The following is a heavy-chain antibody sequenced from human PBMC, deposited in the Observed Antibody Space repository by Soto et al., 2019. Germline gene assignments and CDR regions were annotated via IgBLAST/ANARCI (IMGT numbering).Heavy chain of an antibody. D-gene: IGHD1-26*01. CDR1: RFTVSSNY. Sequence: RLSCAASRFTVSSNYMRWVRQAKVKGLEWVSVLYSGGSTYYADSVKGRFTISRDNSKNTLYLQINSLRAEDTAVYYCASSGSGSGWERPYYYFYGMDVWGQGTTVTVSS. J-gene: IGHJ6*02. CDR3: ASSGSGSGWERPYYYFYGMDV. CDR2: LYSGGST. V-gene: IGHV3-53*01.